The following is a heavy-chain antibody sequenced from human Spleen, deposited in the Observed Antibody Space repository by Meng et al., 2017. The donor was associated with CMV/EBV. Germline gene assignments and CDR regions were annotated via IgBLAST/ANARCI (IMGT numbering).Heavy chain of an antibody. CDR3: ARDRYITTWDYDAFDI. D-gene: IGHD3-3*01. J-gene: IGHJ3*02. V-gene: IGHV1-2*02. CDR1: GHTLTGSY. CDR2: INPNSGGT. Sequence: ASVKVSCKASGHTLTGSYVHWVRQAPGQRPEWMGWINPNSGGTNFAQKFQGRVTMTRDTAISAAYVELSSLRSDDTAVYYCARDRYITTWDYDAFDIWGQGTLVTVSS.